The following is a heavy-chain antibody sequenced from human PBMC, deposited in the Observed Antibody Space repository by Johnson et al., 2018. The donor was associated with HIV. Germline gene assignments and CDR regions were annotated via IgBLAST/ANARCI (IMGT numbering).Heavy chain of an antibody. V-gene: IGHV3-30-3*01. CDR1: RFTFSRYA. D-gene: IGHD1-26*01. J-gene: IGHJ3*02. Sequence: QVPLVESGGGVVQPGRSLRLSCAASRFTFSRYAMHWVRQAPGKGLEWVAVISYDGSNKYYADSVKGRFTISRDNSKNTLYLQMNSLRAEDTAVYYCARETDIAPYSGSYPTQAFDIWGQGTMVTVSS. CDR3: ARETDIAPYSGSYPTQAFDI. CDR2: ISYDGSNK.